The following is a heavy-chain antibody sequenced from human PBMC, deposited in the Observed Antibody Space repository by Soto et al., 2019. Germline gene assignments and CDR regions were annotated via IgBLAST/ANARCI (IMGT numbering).Heavy chain of an antibody. CDR1: GFTFSSYG. CDR2: ISYDGSNK. J-gene: IGHJ6*04. CDR3: AKDLSLQFLEWSLDV. V-gene: IGHV3-30*18. Sequence: QVQLVESGGGVVQPGRSLRLSCAASGFTFSSYGMHWVRQAPGKGLEWVAVISYDGSNKYYADSVKGRFTISRDNSKNTLYLQMNSLRAEDTAVYYCAKDLSLQFLEWSLDVWGKGTTVTVSS. D-gene: IGHD3-3*01.